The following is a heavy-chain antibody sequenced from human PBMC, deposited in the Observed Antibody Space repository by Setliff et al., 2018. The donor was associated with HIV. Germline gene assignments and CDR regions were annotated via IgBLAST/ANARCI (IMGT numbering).Heavy chain of an antibody. Sequence: GGSLRLSCVTSGFTFTNYAMTWVRQAPGKGLEWVSAISASGGSTYYADFVKGRFTISRDNSKNTLYLQMNSLRAEDTAVYYCAKYSSSSVFFDFWGQGTLVTVSS. CDR1: GFTFTNYA. CDR3: AKYSSSSVFFDF. V-gene: IGHV3-23*01. J-gene: IGHJ4*02. CDR2: ISASGGST. D-gene: IGHD6-6*01.